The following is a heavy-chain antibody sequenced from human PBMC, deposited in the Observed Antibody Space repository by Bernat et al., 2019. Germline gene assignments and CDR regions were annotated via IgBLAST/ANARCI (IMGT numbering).Heavy chain of an antibody. Sequence: EVQLVESGGGLVKPGGSLRLSCAASGFTFSSYSMNWVRQAPGKGLEWVSYISSSSSYIYYVDSVKGRFTISRDNAKNSLYLQMNSLRAEDTAVYYCARDGDHYYGSGSYLNWGQGTLVTVSS. CDR2: ISSSSSYI. CDR3: ARDGDHYYGSGSYLN. J-gene: IGHJ4*02. D-gene: IGHD3-10*01. V-gene: IGHV3-21*05. CDR1: GFTFSSYS.